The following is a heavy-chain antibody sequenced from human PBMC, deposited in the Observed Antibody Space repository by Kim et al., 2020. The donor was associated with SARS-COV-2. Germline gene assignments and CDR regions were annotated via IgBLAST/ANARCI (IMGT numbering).Heavy chain of an antibody. CDR2: IYPGDSDT. J-gene: IGHJ3*02. D-gene: IGHD6-13*01. Sequence: GESLKISCKGSGYSFTSYWIGWVRQMPGKGLEWMGIIYPGDSDTRYSPSFQGQVTISADKSISTAYLQWSSLKASDTAMYYCARRSSWYSPHDAFDIWGQGTMVTVSS. CDR3: ARRSSWYSPHDAFDI. CDR1: GYSFTSYW. V-gene: IGHV5-51*01.